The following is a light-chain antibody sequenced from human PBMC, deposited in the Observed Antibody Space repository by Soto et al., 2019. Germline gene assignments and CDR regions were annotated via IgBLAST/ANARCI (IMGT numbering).Light chain of an antibody. CDR1: QGIRND. CDR2: DAS. V-gene: IGKV1-6*01. J-gene: IGKJ1*01. CDR3: LQDYNYPRT. Sequence: AIQMTQSPSSLSASVGDRVTITCRASQGIRNDLGWYQQKPGKAPKLLIYDASNLQSGVPSRFSGSGSGTDFTLTISSPQPEDFATYYCLQDYNYPRTFGQGTKVEIE.